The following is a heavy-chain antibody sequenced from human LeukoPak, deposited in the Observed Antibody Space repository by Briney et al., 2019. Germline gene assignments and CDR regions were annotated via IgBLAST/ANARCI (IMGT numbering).Heavy chain of an antibody. Sequence: GGSLRLSCAASGFTSSSYWMSWVRQAPGKGLEWVANIKQDGGEKYYVDSVKGRFTISRDNAKNSVYLQMNSLRAQDTAVYYCARDLLGWELHYFDYWGQGTLVTVSS. CDR1: GFTSSSYW. V-gene: IGHV3-7*01. CDR2: IKQDGGEK. J-gene: IGHJ4*02. D-gene: IGHD1-26*01. CDR3: ARDLLGWELHYFDY.